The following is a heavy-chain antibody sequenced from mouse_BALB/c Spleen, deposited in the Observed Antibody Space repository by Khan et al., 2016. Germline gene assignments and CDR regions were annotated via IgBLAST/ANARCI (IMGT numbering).Heavy chain of an antibody. CDR3: AKTYAVYSGALDY. CDR1: GFTFSSYW. V-gene: IGHV6-6*02. CDR2: IRLKSDNYAT. Sequence: EVKLEESGGGLVQPGGSMKLSCVASGFTFSSYWMSWVRQSPEKGLEWVAEIRLKSDNYATHYAESVKGKFTISRDDSKSRLYLQMNSLRAEDNGIFYCAKTYAVYSGALDYWDQGTSVTVSS. J-gene: IGHJ4*01. D-gene: IGHD2-3*01.